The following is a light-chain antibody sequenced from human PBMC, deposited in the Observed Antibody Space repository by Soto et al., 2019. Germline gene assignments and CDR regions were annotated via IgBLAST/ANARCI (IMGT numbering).Light chain of an antibody. Sequence: EIVMTQSPATLSVSPGETATLSCRASQSLTSYLAWYQQKPDQAPRLLIYGISTRATDIPARFSGSGSGTEFTLTISSLQSEDFAVYYCQQRSNWPPTFGQGTRLEIK. CDR2: GIS. V-gene: IGKV3-15*01. J-gene: IGKJ5*01. CDR1: QSLTSY. CDR3: QQRSNWPPT.